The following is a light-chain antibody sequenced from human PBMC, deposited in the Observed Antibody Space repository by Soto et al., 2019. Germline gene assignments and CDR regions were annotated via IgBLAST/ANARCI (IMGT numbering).Light chain of an antibody. CDR2: GAS. V-gene: IGKV3-15*01. CDR1: QSVSSN. Sequence: EIVMTQSPATLSVPPGERATLSCRASQSVSSNLAWYQQKPGQAPRLLIYGASTRATGIPATFSGSGSGTEFTLTISSLQSEDFAVYYCQQYNNWPRTFGQGTKVEIK. CDR3: QQYNNWPRT. J-gene: IGKJ1*01.